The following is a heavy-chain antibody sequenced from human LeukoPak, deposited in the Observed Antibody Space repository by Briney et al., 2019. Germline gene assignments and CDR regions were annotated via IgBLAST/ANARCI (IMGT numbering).Heavy chain of an antibody. CDR1: GFTFSSYW. V-gene: IGHV3-74*01. Sequence: GGSLRLSCAASGFTFSSYWMHWVRQAPGKGLVWVSRINSDGSSTSYADSVKGRFTISRDNAKNTLYLQMNSLRAEDTAVYYCARACRELTYYDILTGYYVWGYYYYMDVWGKGTTVTISS. D-gene: IGHD3-9*01. CDR3: ARACRELTYYDILTGYYVWGYYYYMDV. CDR2: INSDGSST. J-gene: IGHJ6*03.